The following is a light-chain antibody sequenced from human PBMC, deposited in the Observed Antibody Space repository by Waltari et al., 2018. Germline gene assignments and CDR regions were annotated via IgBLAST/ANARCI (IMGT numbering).Light chain of an antibody. CDR2: AAS. Sequence: DVLMTQSPSSLSASVGDRVTIACRASQPVSRYLNWYQQEPGRAPKLLIYAASSWQSGVTSRFSGSGSGTDFILTISSLQPEDFATYYCQQSYTSPWTFGQGTKVDFK. J-gene: IGKJ1*01. V-gene: IGKV1-39*01. CDR3: QQSYTSPWT. CDR1: QPVSRY.